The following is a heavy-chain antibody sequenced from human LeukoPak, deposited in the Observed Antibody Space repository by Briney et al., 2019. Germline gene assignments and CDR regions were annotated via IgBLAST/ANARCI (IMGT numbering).Heavy chain of an antibody. CDR3: ARDKIVGATYFDS. CDR2: IKQDGSEQ. J-gene: IGHJ4*02. CDR1: GFTFSTYW. V-gene: IGHV3-7*01. D-gene: IGHD1-26*01. Sequence: GGSPRLSCVVSGFTFSTYWMSWVRQAPGKGLEWVANIKQDGSEQYYVDSVKGRFTISRDNAKNLLYLQMNSLRAEDTAVYYCARDKIVGATYFDSWGQGTLVTVSS.